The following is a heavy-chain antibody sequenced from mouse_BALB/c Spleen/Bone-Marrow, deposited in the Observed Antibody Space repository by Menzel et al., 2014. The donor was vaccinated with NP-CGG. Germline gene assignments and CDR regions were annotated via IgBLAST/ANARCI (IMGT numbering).Heavy chain of an antibody. CDR3: GASGKVRNAMDY. Sequence: VQLQQSGAETVRPGESAKISCKGSGYTFTDYAIHWVKQSHAKSLEWIGLISGYYGDAICRQEFKGKASMTVDKSSSTAYMALARRTSEDCAIYYCGASGKVRNAMDYWGQGTSVPVSS. V-gene: IGHV1S137*01. D-gene: IGHD2-14*01. CDR2: ISGYYGDA. J-gene: IGHJ4*01. CDR1: GYTFTDYA.